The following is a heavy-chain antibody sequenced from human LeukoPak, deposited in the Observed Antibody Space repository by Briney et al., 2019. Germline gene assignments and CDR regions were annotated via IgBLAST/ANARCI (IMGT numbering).Heavy chain of an antibody. D-gene: IGHD3-9*01. CDR1: GDSISSSSSY. CDR2: IYYSGST. Sequence: SETLSLTCTVSGDSISSSSSYWGWIRQPPGEGLEWIGSIYYSGSTYYNPSLESRVTISVDTSKNQFSLKLSSVTAADTAVYYCASQTTRYFEWLGPFDYWGQGTLVTVSS. CDR3: ASQTTRYFEWLGPFDY. J-gene: IGHJ4*02. V-gene: IGHV4-39*01.